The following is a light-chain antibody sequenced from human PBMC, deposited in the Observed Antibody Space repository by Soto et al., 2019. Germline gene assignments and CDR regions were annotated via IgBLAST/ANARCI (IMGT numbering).Light chain of an antibody. J-gene: IGKJ1*01. V-gene: IGKV4-1*01. Sequence: DIVMTQSRDSLAVSLGERATINCKSSQSVLYSSNNKNYLAWYQQRPGQAPRLLIYDAFNRATGIPDRFSGRGSGTDFTLTISRLEPEDFAVYYRQQYRSSPRTFGQGTKVDIK. CDR1: QSVLYSSNNKNY. CDR2: DAF. CDR3: QQYRSSPRT.